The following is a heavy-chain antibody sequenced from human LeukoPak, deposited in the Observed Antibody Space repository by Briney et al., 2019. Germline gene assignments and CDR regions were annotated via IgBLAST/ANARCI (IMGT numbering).Heavy chain of an antibody. V-gene: IGHV3-30*02. D-gene: IGHD6-13*01. CDR1: GFTFSSYD. Sequence: AGSLRLSCAASGFTFSSYDMHGVRQAPGKGRQGGVFIRYDGSNKYYADSVKGRFTISRDNSKNTLYLQMNSLRAEDTAVYYCAKRQQQLGYYFDYWGQGTLVTVSS. CDR2: IRYDGSNK. CDR3: AKRQQQLGYYFDY. J-gene: IGHJ4*02.